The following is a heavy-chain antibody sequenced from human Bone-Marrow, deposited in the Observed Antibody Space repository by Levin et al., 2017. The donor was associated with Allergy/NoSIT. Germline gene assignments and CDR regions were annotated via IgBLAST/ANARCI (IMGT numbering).Heavy chain of an antibody. V-gene: IGHV2-70*01. CDR3: ARTVEETTVTTAFDT. J-gene: IGHJ5*02. CDR1: GFSLRTSGMC. Sequence: SGPTLVKPTQTLTLTCTFSGFSLRTSGMCVTWIRQPPGKALEWLALIDWDANTYYNTSLKTRLTISEDTSKNQVVLTMTNMGAVDTATYYCARTVEETTVTTAFDTWGQGMLVTVSS. CDR2: IDWDANT. D-gene: IGHD4-17*01.